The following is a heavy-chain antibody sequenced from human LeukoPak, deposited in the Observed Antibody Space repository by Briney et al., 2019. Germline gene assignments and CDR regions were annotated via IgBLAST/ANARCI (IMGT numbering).Heavy chain of an antibody. CDR2: IRYGGSNK. CDR3: AKDLRPPARYSSSWYDWFDP. CDR1: GFTFSSYG. Sequence: GGSLRLSCAASGFTFSSYGMHWVRQAPGKGLEGVAFIRYGGSNKYYADSVKGRFNISRDNSKNTLYLQMNSLRAEDTAVYYCAKDLRPPARYSSSWYDWFDPWGQGTLVTVSS. V-gene: IGHV3-30*02. J-gene: IGHJ5*02. D-gene: IGHD6-13*01.